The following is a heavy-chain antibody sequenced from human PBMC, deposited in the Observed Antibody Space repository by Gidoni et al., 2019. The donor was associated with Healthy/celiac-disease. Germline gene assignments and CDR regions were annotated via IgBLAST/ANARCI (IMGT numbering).Heavy chain of an antibody. CDR3: TRGYCSGGSCYFRYYYYMDV. Sequence: EVQLVESGGGLVQPGRSLRLSCTAPGFTVGDYAMSWFRQAPGKGLEWVGFIRSKAYGGTTEYAASVKGRFTISRDDSKSIAYLQMNSLKTEDTAVYYCTRGYCSGGSCYFRYYYYMDVWGKGTTVTVSS. D-gene: IGHD2-15*01. J-gene: IGHJ6*03. V-gene: IGHV3-49*03. CDR1: GFTVGDYA. CDR2: IRSKAYGGTT.